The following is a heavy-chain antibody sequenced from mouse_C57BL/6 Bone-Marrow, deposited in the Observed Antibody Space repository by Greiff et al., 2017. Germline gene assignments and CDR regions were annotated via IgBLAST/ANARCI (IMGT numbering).Heavy chain of an antibody. V-gene: IGHV5-4*01. D-gene: IGHD1-1*01. CDR2: ISDGGSYT. Sequence: EVQVVESGGGLVKPGGSLKLSCAASGFTFSSYAMSWVRQTPEKRLEWVATISDGGSYTYYPDNVKGRFTISRDNAKNNLYLQMSHLKSEDTAMYYCARAIYYYGSDYWGQGTTLTVSS. J-gene: IGHJ2*01. CDR1: GFTFSSYA. CDR3: ARAIYYYGSDY.